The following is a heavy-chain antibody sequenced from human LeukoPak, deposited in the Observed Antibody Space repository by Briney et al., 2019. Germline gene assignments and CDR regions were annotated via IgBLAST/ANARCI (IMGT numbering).Heavy chain of an antibody. CDR3: AKFEVAGSWELDV. CDR2: ISSSSSYI. V-gene: IGHV3-23*01. J-gene: IGHJ6*02. CDR1: GFTFSSYA. Sequence: PGGSLRLSCAASGFTFSSYAMSWVRQAPGKGLEWVSAISSSSSYIYYADSVKGRFTISRDNSKNTLYLQMNSLRAEDTAVYYCAKFEVAGSWELDVWGQGTTVTVSS. D-gene: IGHD6-19*01.